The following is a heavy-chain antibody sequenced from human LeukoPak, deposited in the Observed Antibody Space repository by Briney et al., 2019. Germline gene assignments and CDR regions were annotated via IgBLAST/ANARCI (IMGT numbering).Heavy chain of an antibody. CDR3: ARDWEYCSSTSCYAGNWFDP. D-gene: IGHD2-2*01. V-gene: IGHV3-21*04. J-gene: IGHJ5*02. CDR1: GFTFSSYS. CDR2: ISSSSSYI. Sequence: PGGSLRLSCAASGFTFSSYSMNWVRQAPGKGLEWVSSISSSSSYIYYADSVKGRFTISRDNAKNSLYLQMNSLRSDDTAVYYCARDWEYCSSTSCYAGNWFDPWGQGTLVTVSS.